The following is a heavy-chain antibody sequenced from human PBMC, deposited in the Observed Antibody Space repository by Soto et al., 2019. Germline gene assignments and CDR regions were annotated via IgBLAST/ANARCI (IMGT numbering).Heavy chain of an antibody. Sequence: QVQLVQSGAEGKTPGSSMNVSCKASGCTFSSYAISWVRQSPGQGLEWMGGIIPIFGTANYAQKFQGRVTITADESTSTAYMELSSLRSEDTAVYYCARDRGPDCGGDGQDDYWGQGTLVTVSS. CDR3: ARDRGPDCGGDGQDDY. J-gene: IGHJ4*02. V-gene: IGHV1-69*01. D-gene: IGHD2-21*02. CDR1: GCTFSSYA. CDR2: IIPIFGTA.